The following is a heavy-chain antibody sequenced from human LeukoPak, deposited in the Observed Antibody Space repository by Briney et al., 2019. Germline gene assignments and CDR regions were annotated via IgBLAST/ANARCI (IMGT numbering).Heavy chain of an antibody. J-gene: IGHJ6*02. CDR2: INPKSGGT. Sequence: ASVKVSCKDSGYTFTDYYMHWVRQAPGQGLEWMGWINPKSGGTKYAQKFQGWVTMTRDASISTAYMELSSPRSDDTAIYYCARERQNGLDVWGQGTTVTVSS. CDR1: GYTFTDYY. V-gene: IGHV1-2*04. CDR3: ARERQNGLDV.